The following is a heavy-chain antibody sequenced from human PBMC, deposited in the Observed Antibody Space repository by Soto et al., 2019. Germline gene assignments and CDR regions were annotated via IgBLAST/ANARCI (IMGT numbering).Heavy chain of an antibody. V-gene: IGHV4-31*03. Sequence: SETLSLTGTVSGGSISSGGYYWSWIRQHQGKGLEWIGYIYYSGSTYYNPSRKSRVTISVDTSKNQFSLKLSSVTAADTAVYYCVRGIVVVPADALGRNWFDPWGQGTLVTVS. D-gene: IGHD2-2*01. CDR2: IYYSGST. J-gene: IGHJ5*02. CDR1: GGSISSGGYY. CDR3: VRGIVVVPADALGRNWFDP.